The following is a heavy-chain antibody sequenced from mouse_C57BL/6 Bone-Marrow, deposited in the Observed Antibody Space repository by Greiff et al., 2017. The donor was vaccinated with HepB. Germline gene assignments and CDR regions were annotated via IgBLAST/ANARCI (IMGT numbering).Heavy chain of an antibody. Sequence: EVQLQQSGPELVKPGASVRIPCKASGYKFPAYNMAWVNQSHGKSLGWIGDINPNNVGTIYNQKFKGKATLTVAKSSSTAYMELRSLTSEDTAVYYCARAIYYGSSPYYFDYWGQGTTLTVSS. V-gene: IGHV1-18*01. J-gene: IGHJ2*01. D-gene: IGHD1-1*01. CDR2: INPNNVGT. CDR1: GYKFPAYN. CDR3: ARAIYYGSSPYYFDY.